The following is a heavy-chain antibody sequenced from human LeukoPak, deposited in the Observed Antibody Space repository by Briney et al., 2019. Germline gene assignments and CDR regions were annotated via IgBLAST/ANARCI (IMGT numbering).Heavy chain of an antibody. V-gene: IGHV1-2*02. D-gene: IGHD3-16*01. CDR1: RYTFTCDF. CDR2: INPNSGGT. CDR3: ASGDFDY. Sequence: ASVKVSSKGFRYTFTCDFMHWVRQAPGDGHGWIGWINPNSGGTNNAQKSQGRVTMTRDTSISTAYMELSRLRSDDTAVYSCASGDFDYWGQGTLVTVSS. J-gene: IGHJ4*02.